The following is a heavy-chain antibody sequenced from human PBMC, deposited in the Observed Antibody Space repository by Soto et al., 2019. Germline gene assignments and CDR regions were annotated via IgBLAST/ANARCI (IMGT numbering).Heavy chain of an antibody. D-gene: IGHD2-8*01. J-gene: IGHJ4*02. CDR1: GFTFSSYW. Sequence: GGSLRLSCAASGFTFSSYWMSWVRQAPGKGLEWVSYISSSGSPIYYADSVKGRFTISRDNVKNSLYLQMNSLRDEDTAVYYCARETTTWSMGLDYWGQGTLVTVSS. CDR3: ARETTTWSMGLDY. CDR2: ISSSGSPI. V-gene: IGHV3-48*02.